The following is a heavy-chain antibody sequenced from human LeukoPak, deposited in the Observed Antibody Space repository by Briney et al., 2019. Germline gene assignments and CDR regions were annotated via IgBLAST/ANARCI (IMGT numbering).Heavy chain of an antibody. CDR2: IYYSGST. CDR1: GGSISSSSYY. D-gene: IGHD2-15*01. CDR3: ARDLSGGSYFDY. Sequence: SETLSLTCTVSGGSISSSSYYWGWIRQPPGKGLEWIGSIYYSGSTYYNPSLKSRVTISVDTSKNQFSLKLSSVTAADTAVYYCARDLSGGSYFDYWGQGTLVTVSS. V-gene: IGHV4-39*07. J-gene: IGHJ4*02.